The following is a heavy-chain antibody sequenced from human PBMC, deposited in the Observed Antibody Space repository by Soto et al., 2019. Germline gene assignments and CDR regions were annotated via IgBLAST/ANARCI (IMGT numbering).Heavy chain of an antibody. CDR3: ARKEIAGNSVDF. CDR2: IYPGDSDT. Sequence: GESLKISCKASGYSFTTYWIGWVRQMPGKGLEWMGIIYPGDSDTRYSPSFQGQVTISADKSISTAYLQWSSLKASDSAMFYCARKEIAGNSVDFWGQGTLVTVSS. CDR1: GYSFTTYW. J-gene: IGHJ4*02. V-gene: IGHV5-51*01. D-gene: IGHD6-13*01.